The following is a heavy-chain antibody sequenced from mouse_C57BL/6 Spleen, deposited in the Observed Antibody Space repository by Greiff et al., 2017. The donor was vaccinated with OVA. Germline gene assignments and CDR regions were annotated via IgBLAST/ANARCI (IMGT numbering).Heavy chain of an antibody. D-gene: IGHD1-1*01. Sequence: VMLVESGAELARPGASVKLSCKASGYTFTSYGISWVKQRTGQGLEWIGEIYPRSGNTYYNEKFKGKATLTPDKSSSTAYMELRSLTSEDSAVYFCARDFVFGSSPAWFAYWGQGTLVTVSA. CDR3: ARDFVFGSSPAWFAY. V-gene: IGHV1-81*01. J-gene: IGHJ3*01. CDR1: GYTFTSYG. CDR2: IYPRSGNT.